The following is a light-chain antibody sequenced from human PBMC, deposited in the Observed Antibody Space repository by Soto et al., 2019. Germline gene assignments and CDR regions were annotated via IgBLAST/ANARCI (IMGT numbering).Light chain of an antibody. V-gene: IGLV2-8*01. Sequence: QSVLTQPPSASGSPGQSVTISCTGTSSDVGGYNYVSWYQQHPGKAPKPMIYEVSERPSGVPDRFSGSKSSNTASLTVSGLQAEDEADYYCSSYAGSNNFVFGTGTKVTVL. J-gene: IGLJ1*01. CDR1: SSDVGGYNY. CDR3: SSYAGSNNFV. CDR2: EVS.